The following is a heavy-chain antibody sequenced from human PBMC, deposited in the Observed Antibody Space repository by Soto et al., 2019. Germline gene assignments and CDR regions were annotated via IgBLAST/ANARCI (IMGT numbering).Heavy chain of an antibody. J-gene: IGHJ5*02. V-gene: IGHV3-30*18. CDR3: AKDKGPYYDFRSGQRWFDP. Sequence: PGGSLRLSCAASGFTFSTHGMHWVRQAPGKGPEWVAVISHDGSKKYYVESVEGRFSISSDNSKSIVHLQMNNVRTEDTAVYYCAKDKGPYYDFRSGQRWFDPWGQGSLVTVSS. CDR1: GFTFSTHG. D-gene: IGHD3-3*01. CDR2: ISHDGSKK.